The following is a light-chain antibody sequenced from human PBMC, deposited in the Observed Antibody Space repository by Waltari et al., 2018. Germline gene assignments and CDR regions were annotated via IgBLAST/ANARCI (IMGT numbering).Light chain of an antibody. CDR3: SSQSSDDVVL. J-gene: IGLJ3*02. V-gene: IGLV2-14*03. Sequence: QSALTQPASVSGSPGPSLTISCTGTSSDVGTYNSVSWYQDHPGQGPKVIIYDVSDRPSGVSARFSGSKSGNTASLTISGLQAEDEADYYCSSQSSDDVVLFGGGTKVTVL. CDR2: DVS. CDR1: SSDVGTYNS.